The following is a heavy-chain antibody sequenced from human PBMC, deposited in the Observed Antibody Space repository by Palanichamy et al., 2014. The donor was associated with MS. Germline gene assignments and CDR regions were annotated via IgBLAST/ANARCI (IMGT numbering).Heavy chain of an antibody. J-gene: IGHJ3*02. D-gene: IGHD2-21*01. CDR3: AKHIEYDGFDI. Sequence: EVQLVESGGGLVQPGGSLRLSCAASGFTFSSYWMTWVRQAPGKGLEWVANIKQDGSEKYYVDSVKGRFTISRDNAKNSLYLQMNSLRAEDTAAYYCAKHIEYDGFDIWGQGTMVTVSS. CDR1: GFTFSSYW. CDR2: IKQDGSEK. V-gene: IGHV3-7*03.